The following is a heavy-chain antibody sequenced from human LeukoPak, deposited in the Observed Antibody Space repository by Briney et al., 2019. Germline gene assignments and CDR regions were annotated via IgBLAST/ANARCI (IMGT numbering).Heavy chain of an antibody. CDR1: GGSFSGYY. V-gene: IGHV4-34*01. CDR2: INQSGST. CDR3: AKDQWAPKDYYYYYMDV. J-gene: IGHJ6*03. Sequence: SETLSLTCAVYGGSFSGYYWNWIRQSPGKGLEWIGEINQSGSTSYSPSLKSRVTISVDTSKNHFSLKVSSVTAADTAVYYCAKDQWAPKDYYYYYMDVWGKGTTVTISS. D-gene: IGHD1-26*01.